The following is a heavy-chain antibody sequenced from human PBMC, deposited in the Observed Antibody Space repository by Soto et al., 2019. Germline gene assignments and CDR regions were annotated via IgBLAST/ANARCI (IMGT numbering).Heavy chain of an antibody. Sequence: PGGSLRLSCAASGFTFSSYAMNWVRQAPGKGREWVSSFSGFGISSYYTDSVKGRFTISRDNSTNMLYLQMNSLRAEDTAVYYCAKGGGPRGYYGMDVWGQGTSVTVSS. J-gene: IGHJ6*02. CDR3: AKGGGPRGYYGMDV. D-gene: IGHD2-15*01. CDR2: FSGFGISS. V-gene: IGHV3-23*01. CDR1: GFTFSSYA.